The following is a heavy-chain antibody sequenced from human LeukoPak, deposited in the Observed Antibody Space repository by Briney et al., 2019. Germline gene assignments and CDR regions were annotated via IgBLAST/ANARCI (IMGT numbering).Heavy chain of an antibody. CDR3: ARESDRYCSSTSCPNWYDP. D-gene: IGHD2-2*01. V-gene: IGHV4-39*07. Sequence: SETLSLTCTVSGDSISSRSYYWGWIRQPPGTGLEWIGSIYYSGSTYYNPSLKSRVTISVDTSKNQFSLRPSSVTAADTAVYYCARESDRYCSSTSCPNWYDPWGQGTLVTVSS. J-gene: IGHJ5*02. CDR1: GDSISSRSYY. CDR2: IYYSGST.